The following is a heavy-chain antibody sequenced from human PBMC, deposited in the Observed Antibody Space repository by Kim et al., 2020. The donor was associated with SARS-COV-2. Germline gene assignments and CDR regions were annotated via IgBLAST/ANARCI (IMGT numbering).Heavy chain of an antibody. CDR3: AKDRWKNTVTPEFLPFDS. CDR2: ISWDGKDE. D-gene: IGHD4-17*01. Sequence: GGSLRLSCAASGFIFSNYAIHWVRQAPGKGLEWVALISWDGKDEFYADSVKGRISISRDNSRNTVYLQMNSLRSEDTALYYCAKDRWKNTVTPEFLPFDSWGQGTLVTVSS. CDR1: GFIFSNYA. V-gene: IGHV3-30*18. J-gene: IGHJ4*02.